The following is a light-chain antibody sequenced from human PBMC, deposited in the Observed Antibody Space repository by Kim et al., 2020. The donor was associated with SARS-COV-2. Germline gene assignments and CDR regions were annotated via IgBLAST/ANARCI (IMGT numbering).Light chain of an antibody. V-gene: IGKV3-11*01. CDR3: HQRSDWLT. CDR1: QSISTY. Sequence: IVLTQSPATLSLSPGERVTLSCRASQSISTYLAWYQQKPGQAPRLLISDASNRATGIPARFSGSGSGTDFTLTISSLEPEDFAVYYCHQRSDWLTFGGGTKVEIK. CDR2: DAS. J-gene: IGKJ4*01.